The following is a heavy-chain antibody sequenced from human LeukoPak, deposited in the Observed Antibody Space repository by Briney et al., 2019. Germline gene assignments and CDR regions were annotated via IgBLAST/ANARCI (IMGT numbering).Heavy chain of an antibody. CDR3: ATDSPWVVFGGSSSWYYFDY. CDR1: GYTLTELS. Sequence: ASVKVSCKVSGYTLTELSMHWVRQAPGKGLEWMGGFDPEDGETIYAQKFQGRVTMTEDTSTDTAYMELSSLRSEDTAVYYCATDSPWVVFGGSSSWYYFDYWGQGTLVTVPS. CDR2: FDPEDGET. V-gene: IGHV1-24*01. J-gene: IGHJ4*02. D-gene: IGHD6-13*01.